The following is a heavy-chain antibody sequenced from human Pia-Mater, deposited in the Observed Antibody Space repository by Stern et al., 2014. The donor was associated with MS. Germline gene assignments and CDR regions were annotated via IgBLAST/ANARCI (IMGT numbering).Heavy chain of an antibody. V-gene: IGHV1-2*06. D-gene: IGHD4-11*01. CDR3: ARQYSSYPDY. CDR1: GYTFTGHY. J-gene: IGHJ4*02. CDR2: IGPTSGAT. Sequence: VQLVESGAEVRKPGASVKVSCKASGYTFTGHYVHWVRQAPGQGLEWMGRIGPTSGATNFAQKFQGLVTLTRDTSISTAYMELSSLTSDDTAVYYCARQYSSYPDYWGQGTLVTVSS.